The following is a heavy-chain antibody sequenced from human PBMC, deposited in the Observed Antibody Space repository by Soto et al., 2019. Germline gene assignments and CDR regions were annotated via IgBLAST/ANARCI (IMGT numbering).Heavy chain of an antibody. J-gene: IGHJ6*02. Sequence: QVQLVQSGAEVKKPGASVKVSCKASGYTFTSYGISWVRQAPGQGLEWMGWISAYNGNTNYAQKLRGRVTITTDTTTSTAYMELRRLRSDDTAVYYCARDAYDSSGFYNYYGMDVWGQGTTVTVSS. D-gene: IGHD3-22*01. CDR3: ARDAYDSSGFYNYYGMDV. CDR1: GYTFTSYG. CDR2: ISAYNGNT. V-gene: IGHV1-18*01.